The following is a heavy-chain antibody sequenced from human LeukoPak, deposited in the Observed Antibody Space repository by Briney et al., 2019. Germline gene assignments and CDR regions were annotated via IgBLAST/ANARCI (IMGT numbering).Heavy chain of an antibody. Sequence: SETLSLTCSVSGGPITEYYWSGIRQPPGKGLEWIGYIYHTGSTNYSPSLKSRVTMSVDASRNQFSLKLVSVTAADTAVYYCARDRGGTGYYYLDSWGQGILVTVSS. CDR3: ARDRGGTGYYYLDS. D-gene: IGHD1-26*01. V-gene: IGHV4-59*01. CDR2: IYHTGST. J-gene: IGHJ4*02. CDR1: GGPITEYY.